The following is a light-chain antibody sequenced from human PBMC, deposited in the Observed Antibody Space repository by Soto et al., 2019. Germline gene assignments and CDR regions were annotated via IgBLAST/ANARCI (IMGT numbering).Light chain of an antibody. CDR1: SGYSNYK. Sequence: QSVLTQPPSASASLGASVTLTCTLSSGYSNYKVDWYQQRPGKGPRFVMRVGTGGIVGSKGDGIPDRFSVLGSGPNRYLTIKNIQEEDESDYHCGADHGSGSNFVVFGGGTQLTVL. CDR2: VGTGGIVG. V-gene: IGLV9-49*01. CDR3: GADHGSGSNFVV. J-gene: IGLJ2*01.